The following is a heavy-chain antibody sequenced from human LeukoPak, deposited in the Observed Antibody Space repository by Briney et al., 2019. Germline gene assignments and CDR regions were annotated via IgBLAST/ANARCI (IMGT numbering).Heavy chain of an antibody. Sequence: ASVKVSRKTSCYTFTNYGISWVRQAPGQGLEWMGCISAYNGNTNYVQKFRGRVAMTTDTSTSTVYMDLRSLRSDDTAVYYCARDIATVQHQDWGQGTLVTVSS. CDR2: ISAYNGNT. CDR3: ARDIATVQHQD. V-gene: IGHV1-18*01. CDR1: CYTFTNYG. J-gene: IGHJ4*02. D-gene: IGHD1-1*01.